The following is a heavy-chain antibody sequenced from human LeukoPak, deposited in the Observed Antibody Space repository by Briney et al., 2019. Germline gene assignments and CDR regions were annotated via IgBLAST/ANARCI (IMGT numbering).Heavy chain of an antibody. V-gene: IGHV5-51*01. Sequence: PGESLQISCQGSGYRFTSYWIGWVRQMPGKGLEWIGIFYPGDSDTRYSPSFQGQVTISADKSISTAYLQWSSLKASDTAMYYCATQEYASGWYHGFDMWGQGTMVTVSS. CDR2: FYPGDSDT. CDR1: GYRFTSYW. CDR3: ATQEYASGWYHGFDM. D-gene: IGHD6-19*01. J-gene: IGHJ3*02.